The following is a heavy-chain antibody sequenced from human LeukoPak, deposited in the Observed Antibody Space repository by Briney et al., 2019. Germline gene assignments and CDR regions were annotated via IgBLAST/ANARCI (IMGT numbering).Heavy chain of an antibody. D-gene: IGHD4-23*01. CDR1: GFTFSSYG. Sequence: PGRSLRLSCAASGFTFSSYGMHWVRQAPGKGLEWVAVISYDGSNKYYADSVKGRFTISRDNSKNTLYLQMNSLRAEDTALYYCAKDIYGGNWPNDYWGQGTLVTVSS. CDR3: AKDIYGGNWPNDY. CDR2: ISYDGSNK. J-gene: IGHJ4*02. V-gene: IGHV3-30*18.